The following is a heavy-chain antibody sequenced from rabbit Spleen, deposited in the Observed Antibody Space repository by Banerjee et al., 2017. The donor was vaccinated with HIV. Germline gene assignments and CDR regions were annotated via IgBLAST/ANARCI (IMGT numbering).Heavy chain of an antibody. D-gene: IGHD1-1*01. J-gene: IGHJ6*01. V-gene: IGHV1S40*01. CDR1: GFSFSSGYD. Sequence: QSLEESGGDLVKPGASLTLTCTASGFSFSSGYDACWVRQPPGKGLEWIACIYAGSTGSTYAASWAKGRFTISKTSSTTVTLQMTSLTAADTATYFCARDTSSSFSSYGMDLWGPGTLVTVS. CDR3: ARDTSSSFSSYGMDL. CDR2: IYAGSTGST.